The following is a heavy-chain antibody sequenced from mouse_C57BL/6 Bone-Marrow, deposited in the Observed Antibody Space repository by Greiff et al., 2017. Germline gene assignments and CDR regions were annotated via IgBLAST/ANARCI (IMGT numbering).Heavy chain of an antibody. CDR1: GYTFTSYW. Sequence: VQLQQPGTELVKPGASVKLSCKASGYTFTSYWMHWVKQRPGQGLEWIGNINPSNGGTNYNEKFKSKATLTVDKSSSTAYMQLSSLTSEDSAVYYCARGTYYYGSSYSYYARDYWGQGTSVTVSA. J-gene: IGHJ4*01. V-gene: IGHV1-53*01. CDR2: INPSNGGT. CDR3: ARGTYYYGSSYSYYARDY. D-gene: IGHD1-1*01.